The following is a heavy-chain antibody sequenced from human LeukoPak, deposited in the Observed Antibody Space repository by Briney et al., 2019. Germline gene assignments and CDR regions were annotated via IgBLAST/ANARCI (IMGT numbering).Heavy chain of an antibody. V-gene: IGHV3-23*01. CDR2: ISGSGGST. Sequence: PGGSLRLSCVASGFTFSDYYMTWVRQPPGKGLEWVSAISGSGGSTYYADSVKGRFTISRDNSKNTLYLQMNSLRAEDTAVYYCAKVSYSSSHDYWGQGTLVTVSS. CDR1: GFTFSDYY. J-gene: IGHJ4*02. D-gene: IGHD6-13*01. CDR3: AKVSYSSSHDY.